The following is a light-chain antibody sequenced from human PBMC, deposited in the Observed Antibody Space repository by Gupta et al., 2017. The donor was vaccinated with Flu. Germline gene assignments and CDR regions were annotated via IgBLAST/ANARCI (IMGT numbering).Light chain of an antibody. V-gene: IGKV3-15*01. J-gene: IGKJ2*03. CDR1: QNVGSN. CDR2: GAS. CDR3: QQYNNWPYS. Sequence: EILMTQSPATLSVSPGERATLSCRASQNVGSNFAWYQQKPGQAPRLLVHGASTRATGIAARFSGSGSGTEFTLTISSRQSEDFAVYYCQQYNNWPYSFGQGTKLDVK.